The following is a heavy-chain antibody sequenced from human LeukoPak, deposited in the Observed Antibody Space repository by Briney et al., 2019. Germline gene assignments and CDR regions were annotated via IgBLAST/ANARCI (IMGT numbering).Heavy chain of an antibody. Sequence: PSETLSLTCTVSGGSISSYYWSWIRQPAGKGLEWVGRIYTSGSTDYNPSLKSRVSMSIDTSKNQFSLKLSSVTAADTAVYYCARDVIAWANWFDPWGQGTLVTVSS. V-gene: IGHV4-4*07. CDR3: ARDVIAWANWFDP. CDR1: GGSISSYY. D-gene: IGHD2-21*01. CDR2: IYTSGST. J-gene: IGHJ5*02.